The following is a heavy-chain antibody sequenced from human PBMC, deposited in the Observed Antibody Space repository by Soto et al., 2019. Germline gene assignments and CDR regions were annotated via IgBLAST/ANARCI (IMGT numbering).Heavy chain of an antibody. Sequence: EVQLVESGGGLVQPGGSLRLSCATSGFTCSSYWMHWVHQVPGKGLVWVSRINRDGSYTTYADSVKGGFTISRDNAENRLDLQMTSLRAEDTAVYYCASDLSGPYDYWGQGALVTVSS. CDR3: ASDLSGPYDY. V-gene: IGHV3-74*01. D-gene: IGHD1-26*01. CDR1: GFTCSSYW. J-gene: IGHJ4*02. CDR2: INRDGSYT.